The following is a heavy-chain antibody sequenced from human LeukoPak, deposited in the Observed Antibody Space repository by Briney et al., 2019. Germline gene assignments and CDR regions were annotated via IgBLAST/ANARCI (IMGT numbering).Heavy chain of an antibody. V-gene: IGHV3-48*04. CDR3: ARDGGSGTRSYYYYGMDV. J-gene: IGHJ6*02. CDR1: GFTFSSYS. CDR2: ISSSSTTI. D-gene: IGHD3-10*01. Sequence: GGSLRLSCAASGFTFSSYSMNWVRQAPGKGLEWVSYISSSSTTIYYVDSVKGRFTISRDNAKNSLYLQLNSLRAEDTAVYYCARDGGSGTRSYYYYGMDVCGQGTTVTVSS.